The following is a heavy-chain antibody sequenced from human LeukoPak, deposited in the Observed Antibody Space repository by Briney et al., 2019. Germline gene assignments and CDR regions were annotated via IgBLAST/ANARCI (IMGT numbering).Heavy chain of an antibody. V-gene: IGHV3-74*01. Sequence: WGSLRLSCAASGFTFSSYWMHWVRQAPGKRLVWVSRINTDGSSTSYADSVKGRFTISRDNAKNTLYLQMNSLRAEDTAVYYCARVVGPRWSANWFDPWGQGTLVTVSS. J-gene: IGHJ5*02. CDR2: INTDGSST. D-gene: IGHD1-26*01. CDR3: ARVVGPRWSANWFDP. CDR1: GFTFSSYW.